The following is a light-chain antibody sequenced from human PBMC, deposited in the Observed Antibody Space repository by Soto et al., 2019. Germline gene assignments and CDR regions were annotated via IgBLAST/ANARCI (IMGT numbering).Light chain of an antibody. CDR3: SSYTSSSTLV. V-gene: IGLV2-14*01. J-gene: IGLJ1*01. CDR1: SSDVGGYNY. Sequence: QSVLTQSASVSGSPGQSIIISCTGTSSDVGGYNYVSWYQQHPGKAPKLMIYDVSNRPSGVSNRFSGSKSGNTASLTISGLQAEDEADYYCSSYTSSSTLVFGTGTKVTVL. CDR2: DVS.